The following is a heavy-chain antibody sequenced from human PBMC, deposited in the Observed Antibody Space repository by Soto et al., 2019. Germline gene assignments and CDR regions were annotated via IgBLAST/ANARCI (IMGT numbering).Heavy chain of an antibody. CDR2: VNAYNGNI. Sequence: QVQLVQSGAEVKKPGASVKVSCKASGYTFTSYGISWVRQAPGQGLEWMGWVNAYNGNINYAQKFQGRVTMTTDTSPSTAYMELRRLRSDDTSVYYCAREAVSGRTGFDYWGQGTLVSVSS. CDR3: AREAVSGRTGFDY. J-gene: IGHJ4*02. CDR1: GYTFTSYG. D-gene: IGHD6-19*01. V-gene: IGHV1-18*01.